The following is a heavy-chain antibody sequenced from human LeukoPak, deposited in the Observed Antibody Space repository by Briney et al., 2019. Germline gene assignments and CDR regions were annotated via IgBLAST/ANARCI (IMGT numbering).Heavy chain of an antibody. D-gene: IGHD2-15*01. V-gene: IGHV5-51*01. CDR2: IYPGDSDT. CDR1: GYSFTSYW. CDR3: ASSRYCSGGSCYLGVAFDI. J-gene: IGHJ3*02. Sequence: GESLKISCKGSGYSFTSYWIGWVRQMPGKGLEWMGIIYPGDSDTRYSPSFQGQATISADKSISTAYLQWSSLKASDTAMYYCASSRYCSGGSCYLGVAFDIWGQGTMVTVSS.